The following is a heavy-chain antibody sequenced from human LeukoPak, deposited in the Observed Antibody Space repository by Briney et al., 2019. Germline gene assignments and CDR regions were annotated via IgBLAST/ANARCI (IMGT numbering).Heavy chain of an antibody. V-gene: IGHV3-30*02. CDR1: GFTFSSYG. D-gene: IGHD2/OR15-2a*01. CDR2: IRYDGSNK. J-gene: IGHJ6*03. CDR3: AKDPNSPYYYYYMDV. Sequence: GGSLRLSCAASGFTFSSYGMHWVRQAPGKGLEWVAFIRYDGSNKYYADSVKGRFTISRDNSKNTLYLQMNSLRAEDTAVYYCAKDPNSPYYYYYMDVWGKGTTVAVSS.